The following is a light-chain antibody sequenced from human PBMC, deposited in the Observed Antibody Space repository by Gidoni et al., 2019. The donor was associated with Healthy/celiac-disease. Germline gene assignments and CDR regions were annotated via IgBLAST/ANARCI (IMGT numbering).Light chain of an antibody. Sequence: QSALTPPASVSGSPGQSITISCTGTSSDGGGYNYVSWSQQHSGKAHKLMIYDVSHRPSGVSNLFSGSKSGNTASLTISGLQAEDEADYYCSSYTSSSFYVFGTGTKVTVL. V-gene: IGLV2-14*01. J-gene: IGLJ1*01. CDR3: SSYTSSSFYV. CDR1: SSDGGGYNY. CDR2: DVS.